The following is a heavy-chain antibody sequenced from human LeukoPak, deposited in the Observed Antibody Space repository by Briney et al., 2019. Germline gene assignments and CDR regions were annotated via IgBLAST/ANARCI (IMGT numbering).Heavy chain of an antibody. V-gene: IGHV3-9*01. CDR2: ISWNSGSI. J-gene: IGHJ6*02. Sequence: PGGSLRLSCAASGFTFDDYAMHWVRQAPGKGLEWVSGISWNSGSIGYADSVRGRFTISRDNAKNSLYLQMNSLRAEDTALYYCAKDSRTPYYYYYGMDVWGQGTTVTVS. D-gene: IGHD1-1*01. CDR1: GFTFDDYA. CDR3: AKDSRTPYYYYYGMDV.